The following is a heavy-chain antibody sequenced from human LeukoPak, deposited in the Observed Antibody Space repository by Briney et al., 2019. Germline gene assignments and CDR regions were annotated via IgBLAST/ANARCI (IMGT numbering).Heavy chain of an antibody. CDR3: ARHRWTIEVETFLGRGLGGWFDP. CDR1: GFTFTDYW. J-gene: IGHJ5*02. V-gene: IGHV4-34*01. D-gene: IGHD3-16*01. Sequence: PGGSLRLSCAASGFTFTDYWMSWVRQPPGKGLEWIGEINHSGMSAYDPSLKSRVIISVDTSKKQFSLKLTSVTAADTAIYYCARHRWTIEVETFLGRGLGGWFDPWGQGSLVTVSS. CDR2: INHSGMS.